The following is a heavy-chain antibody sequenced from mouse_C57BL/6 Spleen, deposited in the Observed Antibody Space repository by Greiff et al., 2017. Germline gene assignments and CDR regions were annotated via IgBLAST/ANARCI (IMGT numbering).Heavy chain of an antibody. CDR1: GFSLTSYA. CDR3: ARHCYGSSYLYFDV. Sequence: VQLQESGPGLVAPSQSLSITCTVSGFSLTSYAISWVRQPPGKGLEWLGVIWTGGGTNYNSALKSRLSISKDNSKSQVFLKMNSLQTDDTARYYCARHCYGSSYLYFDVWGTGTTVTVSS. V-gene: IGHV2-9-1*01. CDR2: IWTGGGT. D-gene: IGHD1-1*01. J-gene: IGHJ1*03.